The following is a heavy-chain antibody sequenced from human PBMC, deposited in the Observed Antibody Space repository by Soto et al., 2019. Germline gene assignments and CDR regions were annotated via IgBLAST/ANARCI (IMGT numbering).Heavy chain of an antibody. CDR1: GFTFNSYW. J-gene: IGHJ4*02. CDR2: INPDGRST. Sequence: EVQLVESGGGLVQPGGSLRLSCAASGFTFNSYWIHWVRQAPGKGLVWVSRINPDGRSTNYADSVKGRFTISRDNAKNTLYLQMKSLSAEDTAVYHCARGGLQGSGNHYNDNWGQGTLVTVSS. CDR3: ARGGLQGSGNHYNDN. V-gene: IGHV3-74*01. D-gene: IGHD3-10*01.